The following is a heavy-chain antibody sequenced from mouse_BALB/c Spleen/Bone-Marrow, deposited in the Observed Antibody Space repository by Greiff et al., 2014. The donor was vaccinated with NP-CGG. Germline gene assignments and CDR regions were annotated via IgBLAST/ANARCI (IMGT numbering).Heavy chain of an antibody. Sequence: QVQLQQSAAELARPGASVKMSCKASGYTFTSYTMDWVEQRPGQGLEWIGYINPSSGYTEYNQKFKDKTTLTADKSSSTAYMQLSSLTSEDSAVYYCASYYAYWGQGTLVTVSA. J-gene: IGHJ3*01. CDR3: ASYYAY. CDR1: GYTFTSYT. V-gene: IGHV1-4*02. D-gene: IGHD1-1*01. CDR2: INPSSGYT.